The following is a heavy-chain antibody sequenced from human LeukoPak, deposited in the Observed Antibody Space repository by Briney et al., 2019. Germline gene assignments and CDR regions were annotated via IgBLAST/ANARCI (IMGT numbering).Heavy chain of an antibody. D-gene: IGHD2-2*01. CDR1: AGSFTGYY. CDR2: INHSGST. Sequence: APTLSPTCPVYAGSFTGYYWGCIRQPPGKGREWNGEINHSGSTNYNPSLKSQATIPVDTSKNQSSLKLSSVTAADTAMYYCARGSDIVIVPAAMVLEDYYCMDVWGEGTTLT. CDR3: ARGSDIVIVPAAMVLEDYYCMDV. V-gene: IGHV4-34*01. J-gene: IGHJ6*02.